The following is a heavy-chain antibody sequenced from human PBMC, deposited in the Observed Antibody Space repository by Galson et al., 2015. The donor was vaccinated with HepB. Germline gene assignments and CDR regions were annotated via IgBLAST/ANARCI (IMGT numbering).Heavy chain of an antibody. J-gene: IGHJ4*02. CDR1: GFTFSSYD. D-gene: IGHD2-2*01. CDR3: AKDRRHCSSISCSYYFDY. CDR2: ISYDGSNK. V-gene: IGHV3-30-3*01. Sequence: SLRISCAASGFTFSSYDMHWIRQAPRKGLEWVAVISYDGSNKYYADSVKGRFTISRDSSKNTLYLQMNSLRAVDTAVYYCAKDRRHCSSISCSYYFDYWGQGTLVTVSS.